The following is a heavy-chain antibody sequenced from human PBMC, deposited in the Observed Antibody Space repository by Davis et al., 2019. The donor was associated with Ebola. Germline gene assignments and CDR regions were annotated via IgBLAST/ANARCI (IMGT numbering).Heavy chain of an antibody. CDR1: GFTFSSYW. D-gene: IGHD2-21*01. Sequence: GESLKISCAASGFTFSSYWMSWVRQAPGKGLEWVANIKQDGSEKYYVDSVKGRFTISRDNAKNSLYLQMNSLRAEDTALYYCAREGTYCGGDCYFDYWGQGTLVTVSS. J-gene: IGHJ4*02. V-gene: IGHV3-7*03. CDR2: IKQDGSEK. CDR3: AREGTYCGGDCYFDY.